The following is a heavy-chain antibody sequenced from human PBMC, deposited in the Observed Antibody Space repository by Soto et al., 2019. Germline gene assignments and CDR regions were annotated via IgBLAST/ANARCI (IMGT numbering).Heavy chain of an antibody. D-gene: IGHD3-22*01. CDR2: ISAYNGNT. Sequence: ASVKVSCKASGYTFTSYGISWVRQAPGQGLEWMGWISAYNGNTNYAQKLQGRVTMTTDTSTSTAYMELRGLRSDDTAVYYCARDTTYYYDSSGSNWFDPWGQGTLVTVSS. J-gene: IGHJ5*02. CDR1: GYTFTSYG. CDR3: ARDTTYYYDSSGSNWFDP. V-gene: IGHV1-18*01.